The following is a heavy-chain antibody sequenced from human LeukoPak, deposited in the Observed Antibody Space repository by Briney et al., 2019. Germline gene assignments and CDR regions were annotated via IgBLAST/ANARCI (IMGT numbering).Heavy chain of an antibody. J-gene: IGHJ5*02. CDR3: ARQDGYCSSTSCYAIGDWFDP. CDR1: GGSISSSSYY. D-gene: IGHD2-2*01. CDR2: IYYSGST. V-gene: IGHV4-39*01. Sequence: SETLSLTCTVSGGSISSSSYYWGWIRQPPGKGLEWIGSIYYSGSTYYNPSLKSRVTISVDTSKNQFSLKLSSVTAADTAVYYCARQDGYCSSTSCYAIGDWFDPWGQGTLVTVSS.